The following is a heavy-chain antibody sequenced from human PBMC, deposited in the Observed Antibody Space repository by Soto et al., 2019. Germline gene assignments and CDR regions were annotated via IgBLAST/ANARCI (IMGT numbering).Heavy chain of an antibody. Sequence: PGGSLRLSCAASGFTFSSYWMHWVRQAPGKGLVWVSRINSDGSSTSYADSVKGRFTISRDNAKNTLYLQMNSLRAEDTAVYYCVRDPSQDYDMNWFDPWGQGTLVTVSS. D-gene: IGHD3-9*01. CDR3: VRDPSQDYDMNWFDP. J-gene: IGHJ5*02. CDR1: GFTFSSYW. V-gene: IGHV3-74*01. CDR2: INSDGSST.